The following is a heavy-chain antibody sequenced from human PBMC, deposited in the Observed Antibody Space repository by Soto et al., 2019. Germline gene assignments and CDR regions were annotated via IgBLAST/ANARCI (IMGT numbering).Heavy chain of an antibody. V-gene: IGHV4-59*11. Sequence: LSLTCTVSGGSINNQYWSWIRQPPGHGLEYIGYIYYSGSTNYNPSLKSRVTMSVDTSKNQFSLTLSSVTAADTAMYFCARYHRLDSRCSTTHWFDPWGQGLLVTV. CDR1: GGSINNQY. D-gene: IGHD3-22*01. J-gene: IGHJ5*02. CDR3: ARYHRLDSRCSTTHWFDP. CDR2: IYYSGST.